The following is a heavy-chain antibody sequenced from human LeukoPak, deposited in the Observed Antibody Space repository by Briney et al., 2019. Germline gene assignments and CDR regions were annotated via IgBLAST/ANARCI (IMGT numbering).Heavy chain of an antibody. V-gene: IGHV4-39*07. J-gene: IGHJ6*03. D-gene: IGHD5-18*01. CDR1: GDSTSSSSYY. Sequence: PSETLSLTCTVSGDSTSSSSYYWGWIRQPPGKGLEWIGSIYYSGSTYYNPSLKSRVTISVDTSKNQFSLKLSSVTAADTAVYYCARRKGYSYGNPGYYYMDVWGKGTTVTVSS. CDR3: ARRKGYSYGNPGYYYMDV. CDR2: IYYSGST.